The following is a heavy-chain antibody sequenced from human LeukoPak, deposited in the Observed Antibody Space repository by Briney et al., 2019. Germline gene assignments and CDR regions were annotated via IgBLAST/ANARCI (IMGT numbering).Heavy chain of an antibody. D-gene: IGHD3-10*01. V-gene: IGHV1-69*04. CDR2: IIPILGIA. CDR1: GGTFSSYA. Sequence: SVKVSCKASGGTFSSYAISWVRQAPGQGLEWMGRIIPILGIANYAQKFQGRVTTTADKSTSTAYMELSSLRSEDTAVYYCGGAGPVLLWFGELSRWGQGTLVTVSS. J-gene: IGHJ4*02. CDR3: GGAGPVLLWFGELSR.